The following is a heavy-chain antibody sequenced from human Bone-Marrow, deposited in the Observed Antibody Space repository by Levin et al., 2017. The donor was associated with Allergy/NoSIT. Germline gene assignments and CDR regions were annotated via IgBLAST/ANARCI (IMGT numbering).Heavy chain of an antibody. CDR1: GGSIRSGGYS. V-gene: IGHV4-30-2*01. CDR2: IYHSGST. CDR3: ARVGRGHLDY. D-gene: IGHD3-10*01. Sequence: SQTLSLTCAVSGGSIRSGGYSWSWIRQPPGKGLEWIGYIYHSGSTYYNPSLKSRVTISVDRSKNQFSLKLSSVTAADTAVYYCARVGRGHLDYWGQGTLVTVSS. J-gene: IGHJ4*02.